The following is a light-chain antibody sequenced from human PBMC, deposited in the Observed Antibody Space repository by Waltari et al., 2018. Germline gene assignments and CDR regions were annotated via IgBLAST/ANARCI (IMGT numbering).Light chain of an antibody. Sequence: QLVLTQSPSASASLGASVKLTCPLSSGHSSSPIPWHQQQPEKGPRYLRKLNSDGSHSKGDGIPDRFSGSSSGAERYLTISSLQSEDEADYYCQTWGTGMVFGGGTKLTVL. J-gene: IGLJ3*02. V-gene: IGLV4-69*01. CDR3: QTWGTGMV. CDR1: SGHSSSP. CDR2: LNSDGSH.